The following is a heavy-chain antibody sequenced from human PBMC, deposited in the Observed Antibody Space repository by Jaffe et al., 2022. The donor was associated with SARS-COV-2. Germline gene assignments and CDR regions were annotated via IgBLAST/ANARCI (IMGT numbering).Heavy chain of an antibody. CDR2: IKEDGSET. D-gene: IGHD5-18*01. CDR1: GFTFSSYW. Sequence: EVQLVESGGGLVQPGGSLRVSCAASGFTFSSYWMNWVRQAPGRGLEWVASIKEDGSETNYADSVKGRLTISRDNAKSSLYLQMNSLRAEDTAVYYCASTQVWFTFHYWGQGTLVTASS. J-gene: IGHJ4*02. V-gene: IGHV3-7*03. CDR3: ASTQVWFTFHY.